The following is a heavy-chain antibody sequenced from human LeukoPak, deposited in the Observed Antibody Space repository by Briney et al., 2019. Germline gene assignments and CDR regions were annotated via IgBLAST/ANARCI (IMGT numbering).Heavy chain of an antibody. CDR1: GGSISSSSYY. D-gene: IGHD4-17*01. V-gene: IGHV4-61*01. CDR2: IYYSGST. Sequence: KPSETLSLTCTVSGGSISSSSYYWSWIRQPPGKGLEWIGYIYYSGSTNYNPSLKSRVTISVDTSKNQFSLKLSSVTAADTAVYYCARDGRRLYGDLRIDYWGQGTLVTVSS. CDR3: ARDGRRLYGDLRIDY. J-gene: IGHJ4*02.